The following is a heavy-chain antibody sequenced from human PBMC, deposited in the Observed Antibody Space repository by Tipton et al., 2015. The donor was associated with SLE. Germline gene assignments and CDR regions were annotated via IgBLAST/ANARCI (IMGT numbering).Heavy chain of an antibody. CDR1: GGSISSRSYH. J-gene: IGHJ5*02. D-gene: IGHD3-3*01. CDR2: IYYSGST. CDR3: ARTNTIFGVVQHFDP. V-gene: IGHV4-39*01. Sequence: TLSLTCTVSGGSISSRSYHWGWIRQPPGKGLEWIGGIYYSGSTYYNPSLKSRVTISVDTSKNQFSLKLSSVTAADTAVYYCARTNTIFGVVQHFDPWGQGTLVTVSS.